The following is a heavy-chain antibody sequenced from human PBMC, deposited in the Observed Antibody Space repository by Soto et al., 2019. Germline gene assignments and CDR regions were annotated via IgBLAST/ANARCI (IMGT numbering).Heavy chain of an antibody. CDR3: ARDYEFGFDI. D-gene: IGHD3-22*01. V-gene: IGHV3-7*01. Sequence: EVKLVESGGGLVQPGGSLRLSCEASAFTFGNHWMSWVRQAPGKGLEWVANIRTDGSEKYYVDSVKGRFTISRDNTKNSLYLQMRTLRPEDTAIYYCARDYEFGFDIWGQGTLVTVSS. CDR2: IRTDGSEK. CDR1: AFTFGNHW. J-gene: IGHJ3*02.